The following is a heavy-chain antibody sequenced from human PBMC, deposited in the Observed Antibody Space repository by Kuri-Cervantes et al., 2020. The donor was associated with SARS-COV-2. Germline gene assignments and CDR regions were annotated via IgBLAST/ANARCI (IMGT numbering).Heavy chain of an antibody. CDR1: GGSISSYY. CDR2: IYYSGST. J-gene: IGHJ6*03. Sequence: GSLRLSCTVSGGSISSYYWSWIRRPPGQGLEWLGYIYYSGSTKYNPSLESRVTISLDTSRNQFSLKLSSVTAADSAVYYCARSGYYSRGVTYYYMDVWDKGTTVTVSS. V-gene: IGHV4-59*12. D-gene: IGHD3-22*01. CDR3: ARSGYYSRGVTYYYMDV.